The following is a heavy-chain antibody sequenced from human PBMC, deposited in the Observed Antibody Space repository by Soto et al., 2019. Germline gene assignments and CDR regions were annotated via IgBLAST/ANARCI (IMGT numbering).Heavy chain of an antibody. J-gene: IGHJ5*02. D-gene: IGHD6-19*01. V-gene: IGHV4-59*01. CDR3: ARAIRYSSGWFSWFDP. CDR2: IYYSGST. CDR1: GGSISSYY. Sequence: SETLSLTCTVSGGSISSYYWSWIRQPPGKGLEWCGYIYYSGSTNYNPSLKSRVTISVDTSKNQFSLKLSSVTAADTAVYYCARAIRYSSGWFSWFDPWGQGTLVTVSS.